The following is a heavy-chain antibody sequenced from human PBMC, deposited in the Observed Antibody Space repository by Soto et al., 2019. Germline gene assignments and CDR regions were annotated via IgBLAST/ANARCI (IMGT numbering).Heavy chain of an antibody. Sequence: ETLSLTCNVSGGSISRDYRDWFRQPPGKGLEWIGNIYYTGSVYYNPSFSGRVTMSIDKSKNHFSLELSSVTAADTAVFYCAKHPAGSTFFDYWGQGFLVTVSS. V-gene: IGHV4-59*04. CDR1: GGSISRDY. CDR2: IYYTGSV. J-gene: IGHJ4*02. D-gene: IGHD2-21*01. CDR3: AKHPAGSTFFDY.